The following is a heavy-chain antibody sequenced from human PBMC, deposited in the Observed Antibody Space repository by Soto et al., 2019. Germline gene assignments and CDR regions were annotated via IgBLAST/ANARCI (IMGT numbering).Heavy chain of an antibody. CDR1: GFTFSDYY. V-gene: IGHV3-11*01. CDR2: ISGCGSTI. CDR3: VGDLGSWYPPLFDD. Sequence: GGSLRLSCAASGFTFSDYYMSWIRQAPGKGLEWVSYISGCGSTIYYADSVKGRFTISRDKAKNSLYLQMNSLRAEDTAGYYGVGDLGSWYPPLFDDWGQGTLVTVSS. D-gene: IGHD6-13*01. J-gene: IGHJ4*02.